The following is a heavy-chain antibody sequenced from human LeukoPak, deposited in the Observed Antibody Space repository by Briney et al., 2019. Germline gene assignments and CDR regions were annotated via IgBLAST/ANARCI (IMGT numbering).Heavy chain of an antibody. CDR2: ISPSGDNT. CDR1: GFTFSSYG. V-gene: IGHV3-23*01. J-gene: IGHJ5*02. D-gene: IGHD2-2*02. CDR3: AKTDCTSTSCYIGWFDP. Sequence: GGSLRLSCAASGFTFSSYGMSRVRQAPGKGLEWVSAISPSGDNTYYADSMKGRFTISRDNSRNTLYLQVNTLRAADTALYYCAKTDCTSTSCYIGWFDPWGQGTLVTVSS.